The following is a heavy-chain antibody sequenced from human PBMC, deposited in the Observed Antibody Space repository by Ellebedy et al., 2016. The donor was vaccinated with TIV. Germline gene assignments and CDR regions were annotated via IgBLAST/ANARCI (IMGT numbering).Heavy chain of an antibody. Sequence: GGSLRLSCKGSGYSFTSYWIGWVRQMPGKGLEWMGIIYLGDSDTRYSPSFQGQVTISADKSISTAYLQWSSLKASDTAMYYSARHFDDWFDPWGQGTTVTVSS. D-gene: IGHD3-9*01. CDR1: GYSFTSYW. J-gene: IGHJ5*01. CDR2: IYLGDSDT. CDR3: ARHFDDWFDP. V-gene: IGHV5-51*01.